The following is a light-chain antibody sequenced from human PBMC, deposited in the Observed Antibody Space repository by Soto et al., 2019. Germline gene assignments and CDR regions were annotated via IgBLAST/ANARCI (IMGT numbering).Light chain of an antibody. CDR1: QSVHSRY. V-gene: IGKV3-20*01. J-gene: IGKJ1*01. Sequence: EIVLTQSPGTLSLSPGERATLSCRASQSVHSRYLAWYQQKPGQAPRLLIYGASIRATGIPDRFSGSGSGTDFTLTISRLEPEDFAVYYCQQYGSSPMTFGQGTKVEIK. CDR3: QQYGSSPMT. CDR2: GAS.